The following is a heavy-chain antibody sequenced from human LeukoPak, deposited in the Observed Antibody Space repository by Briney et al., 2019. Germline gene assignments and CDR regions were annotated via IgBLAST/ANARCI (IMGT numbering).Heavy chain of an antibody. D-gene: IGHD3-22*01. V-gene: IGHV4-31*03. Sequence: SETLSLTCTVSGGSISSGGYYWSWIRQHPGKGLEWIGYIYYSGSTYYSPSLKSRVTISVDTSKNQFSLKLSSVTAVDTAVYYCARESSGYYHYFDYWGQGTLVTVSS. CDR2: IYYSGST. J-gene: IGHJ4*02. CDR1: GGSISSGGYY. CDR3: ARESSGYYHYFDY.